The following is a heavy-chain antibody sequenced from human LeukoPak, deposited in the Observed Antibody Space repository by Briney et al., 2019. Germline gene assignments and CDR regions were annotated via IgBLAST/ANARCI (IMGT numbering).Heavy chain of an antibody. D-gene: IGHD3-9*01. CDR3: ARGYDILTGYRPNYFDY. Sequence: GASVKVSCKASGYTFTSYYMHWVRQAPGQGLEWMGIINPSGGSTSYAQKFQGRVTMTRDTSTSTVYMELSSLRSEDTAVYYCARGYDILTGYRPNYFDYWGQGTLVTVSS. CDR2: INPSGGST. V-gene: IGHV1-46*01. CDR1: GYTFTSYY. J-gene: IGHJ4*02.